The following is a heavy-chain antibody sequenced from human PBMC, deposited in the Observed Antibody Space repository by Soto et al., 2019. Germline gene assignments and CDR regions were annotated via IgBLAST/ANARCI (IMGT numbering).Heavy chain of an antibody. J-gene: IGHJ6*02. CDR3: AKDIKSTGWYFGMDV. V-gene: IGHV3-9*01. Sequence: PGGSLRLSCAASGFTFDDHAMHWVRQGPGKGLEWVSGISWNSGTIVYADSVKGRFTIYRDNTKNSLYLQMDSLRREETALDYCAKDIKSTGWYFGMDVWGQGTTVTVSS. D-gene: IGHD6-19*01. CDR1: GFTFDDHA. CDR2: ISWNSGTI.